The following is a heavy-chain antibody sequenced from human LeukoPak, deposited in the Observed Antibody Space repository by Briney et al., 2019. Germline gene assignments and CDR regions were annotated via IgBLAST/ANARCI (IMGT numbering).Heavy chain of an antibody. V-gene: IGHV1-46*01. CDR1: GYTFTSYY. D-gene: IGHD3-22*01. Sequence: ASVKVSCKASGYTFTSYYIYWVRQAPGQGLEWMGIINPNGGSTSYAQKFQGRVTMTRDTSTSAVYMELSSLRSEDTAVYYCAFVGPSYDSSGYYLDYWGQGTLVTVSS. CDR3: AFVGPSYDSSGYYLDY. J-gene: IGHJ4*02. CDR2: INPNGGST.